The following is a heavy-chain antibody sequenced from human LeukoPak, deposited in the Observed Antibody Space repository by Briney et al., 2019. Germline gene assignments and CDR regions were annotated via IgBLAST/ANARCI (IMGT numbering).Heavy chain of an antibody. CDR3: AREYYRFGEPGTRWFDP. J-gene: IGHJ5*02. V-gene: IGHV3-30*04. D-gene: IGHD3-10*01. Sequence: SGGSLRLSCAASEFTFSTYAMHWVRQAPGKGLEWVAFISYDGSITYSTDSVKGRFSISRDNSKNTLYLQMNSLRAEDTAVYYCAREYYRFGEPGTRWFDPWGQGTLVTVSS. CDR2: ISYDGSIT. CDR1: EFTFSTYA.